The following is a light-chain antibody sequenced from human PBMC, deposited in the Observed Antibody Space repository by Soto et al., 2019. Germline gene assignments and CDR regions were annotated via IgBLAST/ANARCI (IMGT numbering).Light chain of an antibody. CDR2: GAT. J-gene: IGKJ4*01. CDR1: QSVSSN. V-gene: IGKV3-15*01. Sequence: EIVMTQSPATLSVSPGERATLSCRASQSVSSNLAWYQQKPGQAPRLLIYGATTRATDIPARFSGSGSGTEFTLTISSLQSEDFAVYYCQQYNNWRPVTFGGGTKVEIK. CDR3: QQYNNWRPVT.